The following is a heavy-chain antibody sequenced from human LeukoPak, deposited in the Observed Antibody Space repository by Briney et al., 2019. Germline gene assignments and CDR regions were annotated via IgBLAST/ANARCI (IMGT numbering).Heavy chain of an antibody. CDR3: ARLPRYNWNDPLVGETYNWFDP. CDR2: IYTSGST. V-gene: IGHV4-4*09. CDR1: GGSISSYY. J-gene: IGHJ5*02. D-gene: IGHD1-20*01. Sequence: PSETLSLTCTVSGGSISSYYWSWIRQPPGKGLEWIGYIYTSGSTNYNPSLKSRVTISVDTSKNQFSLKLSSVTAADTAVYYCARLPRYNWNDPLVGETYNWFDPWGQGTLVTVSS.